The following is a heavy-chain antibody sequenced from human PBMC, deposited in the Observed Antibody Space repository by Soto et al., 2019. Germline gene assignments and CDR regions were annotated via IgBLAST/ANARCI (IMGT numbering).Heavy chain of an antibody. V-gene: IGHV4-39*01. CDR3: ARRGNTMVRETYYYYGMDV. CDR1: GGSISSSGYY. Sequence: SETLSLTCTVSGGSISSSGYYWGWIRQPPGKGLEWIGSIYYSGSTYYNPSLKSRVTISVDTSKNQFSLKLSSVTAADTAVYYCARRGNTMVRETYYYYGMDVWGQGTTVTVSS. J-gene: IGHJ6*02. CDR2: IYYSGST. D-gene: IGHD3-10*01.